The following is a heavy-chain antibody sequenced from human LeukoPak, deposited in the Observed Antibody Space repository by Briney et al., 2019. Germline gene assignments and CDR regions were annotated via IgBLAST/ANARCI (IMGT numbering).Heavy chain of an antibody. V-gene: IGHV3-66*02. CDR2: MYSGGST. D-gene: IGHD1-26*01. CDR1: GITVSVNF. J-gene: IGHJ4*02. CDR3: ARDPPGGGY. Sequence: QSGGSLRLSCAASGITVSVNFMSWVRQAPGKGPEWVSAMYSGGSTAYADSVRGRFIISRDAAKNTVDLQMNSLRTEDTAVYYCARDPPGGGYWGQGTLVTVSS.